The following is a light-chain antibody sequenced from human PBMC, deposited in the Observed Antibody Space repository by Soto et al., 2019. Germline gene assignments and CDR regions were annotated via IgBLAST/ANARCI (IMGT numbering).Light chain of an antibody. V-gene: IGLV2-11*01. CDR3: CTYAGSFHQ. CDR1: NSDVGNYNF. CDR2: DVT. J-gene: IGLJ3*02. Sequence: QSALTQPRSVSGSPGQAVTISCTETNSDVGNYNFVSWYQHHPGKAPKLMIYDVTERPSGVPDRFSGSKSGNTASLTISGLQPEDEADYYCCTYAGSFHQFGGGTKLTVL.